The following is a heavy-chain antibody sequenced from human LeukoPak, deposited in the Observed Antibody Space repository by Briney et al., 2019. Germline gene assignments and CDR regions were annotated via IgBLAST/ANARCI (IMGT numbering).Heavy chain of an antibody. D-gene: IGHD5-24*01. V-gene: IGHV4-59*01. J-gene: IGHJ5*02. CDR1: GGSISSYY. CDR2: IYYSGST. CDR3: ARGDGEMATIGLRFDP. Sequence: SETLSLTCTVSGGSISSYYWSWIRQPPGKGLEWIGYIYYSGSTNYNPSLKSRVTISVDTSKNQFSLKLSSVTAADTAVYYCARGDGEMATIGLRFDPWGQGTLVTVSS.